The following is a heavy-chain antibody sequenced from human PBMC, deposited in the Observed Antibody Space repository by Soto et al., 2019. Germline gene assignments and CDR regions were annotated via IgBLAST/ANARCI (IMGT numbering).Heavy chain of an antibody. CDR1: GGSISSSSYY. D-gene: IGHD3-22*01. CDR3: ARDEYDSSGYYNYGMDV. CDR2: IYYSGST. V-gene: IGHV4-31*03. Sequence: SETLSLTCTVSGGSISSSSYYWGWIRQPPGKGLEWIGYIYYSGSTYYNPSLKSRVTISVDTSKNQFSLKLSSVTAADTAVYYCARDEYDSSGYYNYGMDVWGQGTTVTVSS. J-gene: IGHJ6*02.